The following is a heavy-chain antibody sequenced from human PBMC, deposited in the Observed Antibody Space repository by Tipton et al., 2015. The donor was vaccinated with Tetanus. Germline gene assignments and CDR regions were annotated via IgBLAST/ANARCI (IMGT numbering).Heavy chain of an antibody. V-gene: IGHV4-61*01. CDR3: AGGWVRCYER. Sequence: TLSLTCSVSGGSVNSGTYYWSWIRQPPGKGLEWLGDIYYGGATQYNPSLESRVPISMDTSKNQVSLRLTSVTAADTAVYSCAGGWVRCYERWGRGPLVSVSS. D-gene: IGHD3-10*01. CDR1: GGSVNSGTYY. J-gene: IGHJ4*02. CDR2: IYYGGAT.